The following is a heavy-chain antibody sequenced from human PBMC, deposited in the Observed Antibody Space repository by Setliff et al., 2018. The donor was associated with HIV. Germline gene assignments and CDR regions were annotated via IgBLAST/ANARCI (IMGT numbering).Heavy chain of an antibody. CDR1: GGSISSSNSY. V-gene: IGHV4-39*01. J-gene: IGHJ4*02. CDR2: VSHTGTA. Sequence: SETLSLTCTVSGGSISSSNSYWGWIRQPPGMGLEWIGSVSHTGTAYYNPSLKSRVTVSVDTSKSQFSLKLSSVTAADTAVYYCAYREGFGELFEEYWGQGTLVTVSS. D-gene: IGHD3-10*01. CDR3: AYREGFGELFEEY.